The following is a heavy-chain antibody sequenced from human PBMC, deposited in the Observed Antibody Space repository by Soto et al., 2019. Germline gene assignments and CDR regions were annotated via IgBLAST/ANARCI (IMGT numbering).Heavy chain of an antibody. Sequence: KTSETLSLTCAVYGGSFSGYYWSWIRQPPGKGLEWIGEINHSGSTYYNPSLKSRVTISVDTSKNQFSLKLTSVTAADTAIYFCARLVYDTRLNYMYFDFWGQGALVTVSS. CDR1: GGSFSGYY. D-gene: IGHD3-10*01. CDR2: INHSGST. CDR3: ARLVYDTRLNYMYFDF. V-gene: IGHV4-34*01. J-gene: IGHJ4*02.